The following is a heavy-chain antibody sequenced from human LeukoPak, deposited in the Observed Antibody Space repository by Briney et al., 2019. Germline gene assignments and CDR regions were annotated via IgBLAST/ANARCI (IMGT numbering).Heavy chain of an antibody. CDR3: AGRPNYYGSGSWDY. CDR1: GGSISSSGYY. CDR2: MSYSGST. D-gene: IGHD3-10*01. V-gene: IGHV4-39*01. Sequence: PSETLSLTCTVSGGSISSSGYYWGWIRQPPGKGLEWIGSMSYSGSTSYNPSLKSRVTIFVDTSKNQFSLKVSSVTATDTALYYCAGRPNYYGSGSWDYWGQGTLVTVSS. J-gene: IGHJ4*02.